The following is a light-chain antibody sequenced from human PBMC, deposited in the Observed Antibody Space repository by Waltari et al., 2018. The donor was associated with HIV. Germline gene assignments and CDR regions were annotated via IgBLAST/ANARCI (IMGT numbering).Light chain of an antibody. V-gene: IGLV3-21*01. J-gene: IGLJ1*01. Sequence: SYVLTQPPSVSVAPGKTARITCGGNKIGSKSVHWYQQKPGQAPVLVMYDDSDRPSGIPERFSGSNSGNTATLTISRVEAGDEADYYCNSRDSSGNHLVFGTGTKVTVL. CDR1: KIGSKS. CDR3: NSRDSSGNHLV. CDR2: DDS.